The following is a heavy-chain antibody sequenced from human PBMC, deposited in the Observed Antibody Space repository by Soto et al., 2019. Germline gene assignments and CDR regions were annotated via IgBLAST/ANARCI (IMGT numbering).Heavy chain of an antibody. D-gene: IGHD1-26*01. CDR1: GGIFSSYA. Sequence: QVQLVQSGAEIKKPGSSVKVSCKASGGIFSSYAISCLRQAPGQGLEWLGAVMPILSQAYYAQNIQHRVTITADESKRTTYMELSSLRAEDTAVYFCARVGGVGAPPGADYWGQGTLVTVSS. J-gene: IGHJ4*02. V-gene: IGHV1-69*01. CDR3: ARVGGVGAPPGADY. CDR2: VMPILSQA.